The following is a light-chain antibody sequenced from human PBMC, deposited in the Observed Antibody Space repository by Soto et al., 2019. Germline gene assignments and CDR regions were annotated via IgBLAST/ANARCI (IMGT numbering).Light chain of an antibody. Sequence: EIVMTQSPATLSVSPGERATLSCRASQSVSSNLAWYQQKPGQAPRLRIYGASTRATGIPSRFSGSGSGTEFTLTISVTQSEDFAVYYCQQYNNWQWTFGQGTKGEIK. CDR1: QSVSSN. CDR3: QQYNNWQWT. CDR2: GAS. J-gene: IGKJ1*01. V-gene: IGKV3-15*01.